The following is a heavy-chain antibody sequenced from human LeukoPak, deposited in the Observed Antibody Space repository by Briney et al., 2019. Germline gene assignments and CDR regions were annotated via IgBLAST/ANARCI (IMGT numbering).Heavy chain of an antibody. CDR2: IWYDGSNK. V-gene: IGHV3-33*01. Sequence: GGSLRLSCAASGFTFSSYGMHWVRQAPGKGLEWVAVIWYDGSNKYYADSVRGRFTISRDNSKNTLYLQMNSLRAEDTAVYYCARDGYVYTAMAATFDYWGQGTLVTVSS. D-gene: IGHD5-18*01. J-gene: IGHJ4*02. CDR1: GFTFSSYG. CDR3: ARDGYVYTAMAATFDY.